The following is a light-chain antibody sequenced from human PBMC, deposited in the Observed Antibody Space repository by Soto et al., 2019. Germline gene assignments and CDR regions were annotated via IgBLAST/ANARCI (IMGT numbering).Light chain of an antibody. Sequence: EIVLTQSPGSLSLSPGQRATLSCRASQSVDTTFFAWYQKKPGQAPRLLIYGASKRATGIPDRFSGSGSGIDFSLIISRLEPEDFAVYDCQQYMSSVTFGQGIKVEIK. CDR3: QQYMSSVT. CDR1: QSVDTTF. CDR2: GAS. V-gene: IGKV3-20*01. J-gene: IGKJ1*01.